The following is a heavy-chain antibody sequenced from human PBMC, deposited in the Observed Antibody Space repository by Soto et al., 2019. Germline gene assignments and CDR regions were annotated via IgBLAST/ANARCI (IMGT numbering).Heavy chain of an antibody. D-gene: IGHD2-21*01. Sequence: AGGSLRLSCAASGFTFSSYAMSWVRQAPGKGLEWVSAISGSGGSTYYADSVKGRFTISRDNSKNTLYLQMNSLRAEDTAVYYCAKAAVMGYYYYYMDVWGKGTTVTVSS. CDR1: GFTFSSYA. CDR3: AKAAVMGYYYYYMDV. V-gene: IGHV3-23*01. J-gene: IGHJ6*03. CDR2: ISGSGGST.